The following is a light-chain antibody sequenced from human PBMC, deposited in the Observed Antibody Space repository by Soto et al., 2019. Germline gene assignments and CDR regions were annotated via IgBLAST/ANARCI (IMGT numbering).Light chain of an antibody. Sequence: QSALTQPPSASGSPGQSVTISCTGTSSDVGGYNYVSWYQQHPGKAPKLMIYEVSKRPSGGPDRFSGSKSGNTASLTVSGLQAEDEADYDCSSYAGSDKGVFGGGTKLTVL. CDR2: EVS. J-gene: IGLJ3*02. CDR3: SSYAGSDKGV. CDR1: SSDVGGYNY. V-gene: IGLV2-8*01.